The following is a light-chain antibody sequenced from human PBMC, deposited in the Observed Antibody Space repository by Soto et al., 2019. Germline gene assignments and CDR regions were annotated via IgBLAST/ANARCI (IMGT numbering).Light chain of an antibody. CDR1: QRITSE. V-gene: IGKV3-15*01. CDR3: QQGHDWPLT. Sequence: EIVMTQSPATLSVSPGERATLSCRASQRITSELAWYQQKPGQPPRLLVYGASTRATGVPARFTGSGSGSEFTLTINGLQSEDFAVYYCQQGHDWPLTFGQGTRLEI. J-gene: IGKJ2*01. CDR2: GAS.